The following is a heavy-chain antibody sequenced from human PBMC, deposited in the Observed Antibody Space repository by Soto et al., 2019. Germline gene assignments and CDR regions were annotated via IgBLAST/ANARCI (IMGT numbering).Heavy chain of an antibody. CDR1: GGTFSSYT. J-gene: IGHJ3*02. D-gene: IGHD3-3*01. CDR3: ARVYGQSVYNLEGDAFAI. V-gene: IGHV1-69*02. CDR2: IIPILGIA. Sequence: QVQLVQSGAEVKKPGSSVKVSCKASGGTFSSYTISWVRQAPGQGLEWMGRIIPILGIANYAQKFQGRVTITADKSTSTAYMELSSLRSEDTAVYYCARVYGQSVYNLEGDAFAIWGQGTMVTVSS.